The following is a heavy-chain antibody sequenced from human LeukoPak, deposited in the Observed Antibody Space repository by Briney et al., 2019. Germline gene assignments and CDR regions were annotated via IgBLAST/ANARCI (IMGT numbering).Heavy chain of an antibody. CDR2: IHPSGST. J-gene: IGHJ5*02. CDR3: ARDIDWNDVWFDP. V-gene: IGHV4-34*01. CDR1: GGSISTYY. D-gene: IGHD1-1*01. Sequence: SETLSLTCTVSGGSISTYYWTWIRQPPGKGLEWIGEIHPSGSTNCNPSLASRVTISLDTSKNQFSLKLSSVTAADAAVYYCARDIDWNDVWFDPWGQGTLVTVSS.